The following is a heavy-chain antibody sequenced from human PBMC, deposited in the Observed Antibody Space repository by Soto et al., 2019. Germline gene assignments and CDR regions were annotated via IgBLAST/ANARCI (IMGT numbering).Heavy chain of an antibody. CDR3: ARGRSTSLNYYYYYMDV. CDR1: GGSFSGYY. Sequence: ASETLSLTCAVYGGSFSGYYWSWIRQPPGKGLEWIGEINHSGSTNYNPSLKSRVTISVDTSKNQFSLKLSSVTAADTAVYYCARGRSTSLNYYYYYMDVWGKGTTVTVSS. CDR2: INHSGST. D-gene: IGHD2-2*01. V-gene: IGHV4-34*01. J-gene: IGHJ6*03.